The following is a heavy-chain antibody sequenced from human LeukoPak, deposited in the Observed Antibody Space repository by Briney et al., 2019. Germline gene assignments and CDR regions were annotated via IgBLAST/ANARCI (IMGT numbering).Heavy chain of an antibody. D-gene: IGHD5-24*01. J-gene: IGHJ4*02. CDR1: GGSISSSNW. V-gene: IGHV4-4*02. CDR3: ATDPSEMATIPYFDY. Sequence: SETLSLTCAVSGGSISSSNWWSLVRQPPGKGLEWIGEIYHSGSTNYNPSLKSRVTISVDTSKNQFSLKLSSVTAADTAVYYCATDPSEMATIPYFDYWGQGTLVTVSS. CDR2: IYHSGST.